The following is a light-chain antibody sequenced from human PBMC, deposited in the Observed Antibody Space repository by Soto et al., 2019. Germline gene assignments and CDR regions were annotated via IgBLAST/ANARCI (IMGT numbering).Light chain of an antibody. CDR3: SSYAGSNTV. CDR1: SSDVGAYNY. Sequence: QPVLTQPPSASGSPGQSVTISCTGTSSDVGAYNYVSWYQQHPGKAPKLMIYEVSKRPSGVPDRFSGSKSGNTASLTVSGLQAEDEADYYCSSYAGSNTVFGGGTKLTVL. CDR2: EVS. V-gene: IGLV2-8*01. J-gene: IGLJ2*01.